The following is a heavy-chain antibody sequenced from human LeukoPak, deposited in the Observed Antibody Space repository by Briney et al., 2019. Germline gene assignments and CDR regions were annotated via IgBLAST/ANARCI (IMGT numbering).Heavy chain of an antibody. V-gene: IGHV1-46*01. CDR1: GYTFTSYY. CDR2: INPSGDPT. J-gene: IGHJ6*03. CDR3: ARSSGYYCSLFYMHV. D-gene: IGHD3-22*01. Sequence: ASVKVSCKASGYTFTSYYMHWVRQAPGQGLEWVGIINPSGDPTTYAQKFQGRVTMTSDMSTSTVYMELSSLRSEDTAVYYCARSSGYYCSLFYMHVWGKGTTVTVSS.